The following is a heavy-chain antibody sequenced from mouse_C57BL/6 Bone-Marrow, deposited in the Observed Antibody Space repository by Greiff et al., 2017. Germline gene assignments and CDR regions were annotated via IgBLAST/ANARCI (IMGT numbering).Heavy chain of an antibody. D-gene: IGHD1-1*01. CDR1: GFTFSSYA. Sequence: DVTLVESGGGLVQPGGSLKLSCAASGFTFSSYAMSWVRQTPVKRLEWVATISDGGSYTYYPDNVKGRITISRDNAKHNLYLQMSHLKSEDTAMYYCARARYGTTVVDPYYFDCWGQGTTLTVSS. CDR3: ARARYGTTVVDPYYFDC. J-gene: IGHJ2*01. CDR2: ISDGGSYT. V-gene: IGHV5-4*03.